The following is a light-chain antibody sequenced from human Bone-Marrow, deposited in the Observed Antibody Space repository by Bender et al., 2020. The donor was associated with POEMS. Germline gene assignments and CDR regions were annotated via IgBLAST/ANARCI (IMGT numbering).Light chain of an antibody. CDR2: RSN. Sequence: QSVLTQPPSVSGAPGQSVTISCSGSSSNIGNNYVHWYQQLPGTAPKLLIYRSNLRPSGVPDRFSGSKSGTSASLAISGLRSEDEADYYCAAWDDSLDGWVFGGGTKLTVL. CDR1: SSNIGNNY. CDR3: AAWDDSLDGWV. V-gene: IGLV1-47*01. J-gene: IGLJ3*02.